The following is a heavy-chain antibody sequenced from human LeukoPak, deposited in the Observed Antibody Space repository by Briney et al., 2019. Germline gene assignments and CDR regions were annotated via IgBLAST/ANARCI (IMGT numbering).Heavy chain of an antibody. J-gene: IGHJ4*02. V-gene: IGHV4-4*07. CDR2: ISTSGST. Sequence: ASETLSLTCTVSGGSIKNYYWSWIRQPAGKGLEWIGRISTSGSTKYNPSLKSRVTMSVDTSKNQFSLKLNSVTAADTAVYYCARGGLYIWGSFRTYYFDYWDQGTLVTVSS. D-gene: IGHD3-16*02. CDR1: GGSIKNYY. CDR3: ARGGLYIWGSFRTYYFDY.